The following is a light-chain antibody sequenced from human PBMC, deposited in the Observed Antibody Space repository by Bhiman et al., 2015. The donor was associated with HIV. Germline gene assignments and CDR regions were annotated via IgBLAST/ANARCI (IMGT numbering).Light chain of an antibody. J-gene: IGLJ1*01. Sequence: QSALTQPASVSGSPGQSITISCTGTGSDVGGYNHVSWYQQHPGKAPKLMIYDVTKRPSGVSNRFSGSKSGNTASLTISGLQAEDEADYYCSSYTSNSTAVFATGTKVTVL. CDR2: DVT. CDR3: SSYTSNSTAV. CDR1: GSDVGGYNH. V-gene: IGLV2-14*03.